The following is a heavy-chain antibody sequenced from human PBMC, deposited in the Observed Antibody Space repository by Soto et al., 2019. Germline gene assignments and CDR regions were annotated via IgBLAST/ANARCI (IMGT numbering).Heavy chain of an antibody. CDR2: IFSSGST. Sequence: SETLSLTCAVSGDSVSSGNYYWNWIRKRPGEGLEWIGYIFSSGSTYYNPSLESRLTISMDTSKNQFSLKLSSVTAADTAVYYCARDRGFGMDVWGQETTVTVSS. CDR1: GDSVSSGNYY. J-gene: IGHJ6*02. V-gene: IGHV4-31*11. CDR3: ARDRGFGMDV.